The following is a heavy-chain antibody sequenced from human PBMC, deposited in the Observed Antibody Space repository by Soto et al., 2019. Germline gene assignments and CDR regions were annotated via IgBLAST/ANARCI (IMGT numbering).Heavy chain of an antibody. D-gene: IGHD3-10*01. CDR2: ISGSGGST. CDR1: GFTFSSYA. V-gene: IGHV3-23*01. CDR3: AKGSRGGGYYYGMDV. J-gene: IGHJ6*02. Sequence: EVQLLESGGGLVQPGGSLRLSCAASGFTFSSYAMSWVRQAPGKGLEWVSAISGSGGSTYYADSVKGRFTISRDNSKNTRYLPMNSLRAEDTAVYYCAKGSRGGGYYYGMDVWGQGTTVTVSS.